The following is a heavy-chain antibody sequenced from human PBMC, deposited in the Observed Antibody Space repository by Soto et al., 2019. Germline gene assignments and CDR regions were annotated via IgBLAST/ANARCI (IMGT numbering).Heavy chain of an antibody. CDR3: ARELGYCSSTSCYKADYYYGMDV. CDR1: GYTFTSYA. Sequence: EGSVEVSCKASGYTFTSYALHWVRQGPGQRLEGVGLINAGNGNTKYSQKFQGRVTITRDTSASTAYMELSSLRSEDTAVYYCARELGYCSSTSCYKADYYYGMDVWGQGTTVTVSS. CDR2: INAGNGNT. V-gene: IGHV1-3*01. D-gene: IGHD2-2*02. J-gene: IGHJ6*02.